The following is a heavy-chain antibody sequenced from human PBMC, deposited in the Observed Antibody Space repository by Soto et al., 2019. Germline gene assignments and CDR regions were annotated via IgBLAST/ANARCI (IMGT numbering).Heavy chain of an antibody. J-gene: IGHJ4*02. CDR3: ARDHIAVAGSNSYCDY. CDR2: ISYDGSDK. V-gene: IGHV3-30*03. CDR1: GFTFSSYG. Sequence: QVQLVESGGGVVQPGRSLRLSCAASGFTFSSYGMHWVRQAPGKGLEWVAIISYDGSDKYFADSVKGRFTISRDNSKNTLYLQMNSLRAEDTAVYYCARDHIAVAGSNSYCDYWGQGTLVTVSS. D-gene: IGHD6-19*01.